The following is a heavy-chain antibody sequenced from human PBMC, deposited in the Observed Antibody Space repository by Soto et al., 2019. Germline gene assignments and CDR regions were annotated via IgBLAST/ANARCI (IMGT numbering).Heavy chain of an antibody. D-gene: IGHD3-10*01. J-gene: IGHJ2*01. CDR1: GASITSGDYY. Sequence: QLRQSGPGLVKPPETLSLTCSVSGASITSGDYYWGWVRQSPGKGLEWIGSVFYDGSPYYNPSLQSRVTLSGDTSRNQFSLKLNSATVADTAVYYCVRTVGSSWFFDLWGRGTLITVSS. CDR2: VFYDGSP. CDR3: VRTVGSSWFFDL. V-gene: IGHV4-39*01.